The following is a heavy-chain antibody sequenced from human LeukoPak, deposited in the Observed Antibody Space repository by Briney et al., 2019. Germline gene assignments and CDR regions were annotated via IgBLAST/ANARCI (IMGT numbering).Heavy chain of an antibody. CDR2: IYYSGST. CDR1: GGSISSGGYY. J-gene: IGHJ4*02. D-gene: IGHD4-17*01. CDR3: ATSSVTNSYYFDY. Sequence: SQTLSLTCTVSGGSISSGGYYWSWIRQHPGTGLEWIGYIYYSGSTYYNPSLKSRVTISVDTSKNQFSLKLSSVTAADTAVYYCATSSVTNSYYFDYWGQGTLVTVSS. V-gene: IGHV4-31*03.